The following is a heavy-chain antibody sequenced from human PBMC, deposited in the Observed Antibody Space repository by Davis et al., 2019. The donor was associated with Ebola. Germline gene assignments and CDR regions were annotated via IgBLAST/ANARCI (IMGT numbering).Heavy chain of an antibody. D-gene: IGHD2-2*01. CDR3: ARGGYCSSTSCYPYYYGMDV. J-gene: IGHJ6*02. V-gene: IGHV1-18*01. CDR2: ISAYNGNT. CDR1: GYTFTSYG. Sequence: ASVKVSCKASGYTFTSYGISWVRQAPGQGLEWMGWISAYNGNTNYAQKLQGRVTMTTDTSTSTAYMELRSLRSDDTAVYYCARGGYCSSTSCYPYYYGMDVWGQGTTVTVSS.